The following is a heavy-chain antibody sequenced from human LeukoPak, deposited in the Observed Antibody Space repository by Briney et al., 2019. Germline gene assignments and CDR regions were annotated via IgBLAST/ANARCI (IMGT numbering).Heavy chain of an antibody. D-gene: IGHD2-2*01. CDR1: GFTFSSYG. Sequence: GRSLRLSCAASGFTFSSYGMHWVRQAPGKGLEWVAVISYDGSNKYYADSVKGRFTISRDNSKNTLYLQMNSLRAEDTAVYYCAKDPFPAAMRLSWFDPWGQGTLVTVSS. CDR2: ISYDGSNK. J-gene: IGHJ5*02. V-gene: IGHV3-30*18. CDR3: AKDPFPAAMRLSWFDP.